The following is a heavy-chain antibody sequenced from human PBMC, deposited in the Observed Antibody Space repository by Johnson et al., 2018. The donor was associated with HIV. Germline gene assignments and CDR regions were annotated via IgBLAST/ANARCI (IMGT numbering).Heavy chain of an antibody. CDR1: GFTFSSYD. V-gene: IGHV3-13*01. D-gene: IGHD6-13*01. J-gene: IGHJ3*02. Sequence: VQLVESGGGLVKPGGSLRLSCAASGFTFSSYDMHWVRQATGKGLEWVSAIGTAGDTYYPGSVKGRFTISIENAKNSLYLQMNSLRAEDTALYYCARDRVGDSSSLLLVSAFDIWGQGTMVTVSS. CDR3: ARDRVGDSSSLLLVSAFDI. CDR2: IGTAGDT.